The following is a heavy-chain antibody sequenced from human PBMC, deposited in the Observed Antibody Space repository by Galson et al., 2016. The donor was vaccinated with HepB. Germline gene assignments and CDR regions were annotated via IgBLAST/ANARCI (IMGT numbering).Heavy chain of an antibody. CDR1: GFTFSTYG. CDR3: ARDETGDYYYGMDV. CDR2: ISYDGSNK. J-gene: IGHJ6*02. V-gene: IGHV3-30*03. Sequence: SLRLSCAASGFTFSTYGMHWVRQAPGKGLEWVAVISYDGSNKYYADSVKGRFTISRDNAKNSVFLQMNSLRAEDTAVYFCARDETGDYYYGMDVWGQGTTVTVSS.